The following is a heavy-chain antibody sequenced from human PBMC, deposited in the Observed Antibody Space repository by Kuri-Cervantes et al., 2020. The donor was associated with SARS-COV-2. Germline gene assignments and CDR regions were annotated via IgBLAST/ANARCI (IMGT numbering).Heavy chain of an antibody. J-gene: IGHJ5*02. V-gene: IGHV3-74*01. Sequence: GESLKISCAASGFTFSSYWMHWVRQAPGKGLVWVSRISSDGSSTSYADSVKGRFTISRDNAKNTLYLQMNSLRAEDTAVYYCARGRSRYSSVWFDPWGQGTLVTVSS. CDR2: ISSDGSST. CDR3: ARGRSRYSSVWFDP. CDR1: GFTFSSYW. D-gene: IGHD6-19*01.